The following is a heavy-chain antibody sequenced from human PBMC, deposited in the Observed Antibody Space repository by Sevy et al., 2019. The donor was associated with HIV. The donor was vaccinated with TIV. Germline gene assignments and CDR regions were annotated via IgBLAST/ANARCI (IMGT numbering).Heavy chain of an antibody. V-gene: IGHV3-30*03. J-gene: IGHJ5*02. Sequence: GGSLRLSCAASGFTFSSFGIHWVRQAPGKGLEWVALISYDGRNEFYADSVKGRFTISRDNSKNTVYLQMNSLRAEDTAVYYCVIHGYDDDAPWGQGTLVTVSS. D-gene: IGHD5-12*01. CDR3: VIHGYDDDAP. CDR2: ISYDGRNE. CDR1: GFTFSSFG.